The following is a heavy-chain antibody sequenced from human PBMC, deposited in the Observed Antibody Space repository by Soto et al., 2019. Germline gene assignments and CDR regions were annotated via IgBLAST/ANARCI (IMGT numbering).Heavy chain of an antibody. CDR2: ISGSGGNT. D-gene: IGHD5-12*01. CDR1: GFTFSSYA. J-gene: IGHJ4*02. CDR3: AQSGMAIDY. Sequence: EVQLLESGGGLVQPGGSLRLSCAAPGFTFSSYAMSWVRQAPGKGLEWVSAISGSGGNTYYADSVKGRFTISRDKAKNTLYLQKNSLRAEDTAVYDGAQSGMAIDYWGQGDPVTVSS. V-gene: IGHV3-23*01.